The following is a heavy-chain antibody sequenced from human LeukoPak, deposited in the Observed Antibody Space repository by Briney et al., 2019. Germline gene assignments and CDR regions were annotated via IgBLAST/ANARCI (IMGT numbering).Heavy chain of an antibody. D-gene: IGHD3-22*01. V-gene: IGHV1-69*05. Sequence: SVKVSCKASGGTFSSYAISWVRQALGQGLEWMGGIIPIFGTANYAQKFQGRVTITTDESTSTAYMELSSLRSEDTAVYYCARARYYDSSGYYFDYWGQGTLVTVSS. CDR3: ARARYYDSSGYYFDY. CDR2: IIPIFGTA. CDR1: GGTFSSYA. J-gene: IGHJ4*02.